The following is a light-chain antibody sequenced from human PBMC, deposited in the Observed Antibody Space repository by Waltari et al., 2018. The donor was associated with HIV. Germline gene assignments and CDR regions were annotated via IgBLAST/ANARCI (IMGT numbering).Light chain of an antibody. V-gene: IGLV1-40*01. CDR2: DNT. CDR3: QSYDSSLSGVV. J-gene: IGLJ2*01. CDR1: NSNLGAGHN. Sequence: QSVLRPPPSVSGAPGQRVTISCTGSNSNLGAGHNVPWYQQLPGTAPKLLIYDNTNRPSGVPDRFAGSKSGTSTSLAIAGLQADDEADYYCQSYDSSLSGVVFGGGTRLTVL.